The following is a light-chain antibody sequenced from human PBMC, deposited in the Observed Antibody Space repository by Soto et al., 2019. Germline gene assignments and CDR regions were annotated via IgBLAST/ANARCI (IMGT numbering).Light chain of an antibody. Sequence: QSVLTQPPSVSGAPGQRVTISCAGTSSNIGAGHDVQWFQHLPGTAPKLLIYANTIRPSGVPDRFSGSKSGSSLSLAITGLQAEDEADYYCQSYDSGLRGWVLGGGTKLTVL. CDR3: QSYDSGLRGWV. J-gene: IGLJ3*02. CDR1: SSNIGAGHD. CDR2: ANT. V-gene: IGLV1-40*01.